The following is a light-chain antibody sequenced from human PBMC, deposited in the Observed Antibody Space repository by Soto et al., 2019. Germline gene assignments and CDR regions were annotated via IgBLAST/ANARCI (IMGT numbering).Light chain of an antibody. CDR1: QSISSW. J-gene: IGKJ1*01. CDR3: QQYNSYSPWT. Sequence: DIQMTQSPSTLSASVGDRVTITCRASQSISSWLAWYQQKPGKAPKLLIYKASSLETGVPSRFSGSASGTEFTLNISRLKHDDFAPSSCQQYNSYSPWTFGQGTKVEIK. CDR2: KAS. V-gene: IGKV1-5*03.